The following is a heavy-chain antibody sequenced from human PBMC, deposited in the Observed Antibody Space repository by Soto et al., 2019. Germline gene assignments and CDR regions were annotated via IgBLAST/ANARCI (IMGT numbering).Heavy chain of an antibody. V-gene: IGHV3-23*01. Sequence: EVQLLESGGGLAQPGGSLRISCAASGFTFSKYSMSWVRQAPGKGLEWVSGISGIGGSTYYADSVKGRFTISRDNSKNTLYLQMNSLRAEDTAVYSCAKSYGDTWKLYYFDYWGQGTLVTVSS. D-gene: IGHD1-20*01. J-gene: IGHJ4*02. CDR2: ISGIGGST. CDR3: AKSYGDTWKLYYFDY. CDR1: GFTFSKYS.